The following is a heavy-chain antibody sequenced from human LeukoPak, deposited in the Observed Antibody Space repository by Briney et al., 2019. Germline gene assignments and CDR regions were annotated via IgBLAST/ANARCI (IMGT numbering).Heavy chain of an antibody. CDR1: GYSFTNYW. V-gene: IGHV5-51*01. D-gene: IGHD2-15*01. J-gene: IGHJ6*03. CDR2: TYPGDSDT. Sequence: GESLKISCKGSGYSFTNYWIAWVRQMPGKGLEWMGITYPGDSDTRYSPSFQGQVTISADKSISTAYLQWSSLKASDTAMYYCARHLCSGGSCYSGYYYYMDVWGKGTTVTVSS. CDR3: ARHLCSGGSCYSGYYYYMDV.